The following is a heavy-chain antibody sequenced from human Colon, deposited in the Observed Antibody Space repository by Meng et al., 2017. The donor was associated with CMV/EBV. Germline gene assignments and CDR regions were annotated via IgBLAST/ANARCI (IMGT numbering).Heavy chain of an antibody. Sequence: SETLSLTCTVSGGSISSYYWSWIRQPPGQGLEWIGYIYYSGSTNYNPSLKSRVTISVDTSKNQFSLKLSSVTAADTAVYYCAREPYSSFFDYWGQGTLVTVSS. D-gene: IGHD6-6*01. CDR1: GGSISSYY. J-gene: IGHJ4*02. CDR2: IYYSGST. V-gene: IGHV4-59*01. CDR3: AREPYSSFFDY.